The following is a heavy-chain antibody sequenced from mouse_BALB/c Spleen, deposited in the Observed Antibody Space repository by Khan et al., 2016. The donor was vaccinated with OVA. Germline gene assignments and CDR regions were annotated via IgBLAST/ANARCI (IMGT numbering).Heavy chain of an antibody. CDR2: INPSNGYT. CDR3: AREGAYYRSDGWFSY. Sequence: VKLQQSGAELARPGASVKMSCKASGYTFTTYTMHWVKQRPGQGLEWIGYINPSNGYTNYNQKFKDKSTLTADKSSSTASMQLSSLTSDYSAVYYCAREGAYYRSDGWFSYWGQGTLVTVSA. J-gene: IGHJ3*01. D-gene: IGHD2-14*01. V-gene: IGHV1-4*01. CDR1: GYTFTTYT.